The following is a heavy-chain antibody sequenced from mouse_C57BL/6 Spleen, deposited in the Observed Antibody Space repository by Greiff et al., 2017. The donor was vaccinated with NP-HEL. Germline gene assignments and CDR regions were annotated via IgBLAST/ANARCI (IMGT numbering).Heavy chain of an antibody. CDR2: INPNYGTT. CDR3: ARDDDYKGFMDY. J-gene: IGHJ4*01. D-gene: IGHD2-13*01. CDR1: GYSFTDYN. Sequence: EVQVVESGPELVKPGASVKISCKASGYSFTDYNMNWVKQSNGKSLEWIGVINPNYGTTSYNQKFKGKATLTVDQSSSTSYMQLNSLTSEDSAVYYCARDDDYKGFMDYWGQGTSVTVSS. V-gene: IGHV1-39*01.